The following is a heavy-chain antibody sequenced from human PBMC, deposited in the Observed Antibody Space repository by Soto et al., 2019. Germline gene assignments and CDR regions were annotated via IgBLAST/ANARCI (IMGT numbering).Heavy chain of an antibody. D-gene: IGHD1-26*01. CDR3: ARERDAVSDAWQECDD. CDR2: IAISGNT. V-gene: IGHV3-13*01. J-gene: IGHJ4*02. CDR1: GFTFSSYD. Sequence: PGGSLRLSCAASGFTFSSYDMHWVRQAPGKGLEWVSAIAISGNTFYSASVKGRFTISRENAENSLYLQMSSLRAEDTAVYYCARERDAVSDAWQECDDWGQGTLVTVSS.